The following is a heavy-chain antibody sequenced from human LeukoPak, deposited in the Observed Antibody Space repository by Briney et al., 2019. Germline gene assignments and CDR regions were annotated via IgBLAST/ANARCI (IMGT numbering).Heavy chain of an antibody. D-gene: IGHD3-22*01. CDR3: AKSTERYYYDSSGSCFDY. Sequence: GGSLRLSCAASGFTFSSYAMRWVRQAPGKGLEWVSAISGSGGSTYYADSVKGRFTISRDNSKNTLYLQMNSLRAEDTAVYYCAKSTERYYYDSSGSCFDYWGQGTLVTVSS. V-gene: IGHV3-23*01. J-gene: IGHJ4*02. CDR1: GFTFSSYA. CDR2: ISGSGGST.